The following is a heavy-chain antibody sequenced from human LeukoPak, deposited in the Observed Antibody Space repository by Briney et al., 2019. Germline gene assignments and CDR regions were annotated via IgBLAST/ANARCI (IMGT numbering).Heavy chain of an antibody. CDR2: INPNSGGT. V-gene: IGHV1-2*02. Sequence: ASVKVSCKASGYTFTGYYMHWVRQAPGQGLEWMGWINPNSGGTNYAQKFQGRVTMTRDTSISTAYMELSRLRSDVTAVYYCAKDDYGDYSWFDPWGQGTLVTVSS. D-gene: IGHD4-17*01. J-gene: IGHJ5*02. CDR1: GYTFTGYY. CDR3: AKDDYGDYSWFDP.